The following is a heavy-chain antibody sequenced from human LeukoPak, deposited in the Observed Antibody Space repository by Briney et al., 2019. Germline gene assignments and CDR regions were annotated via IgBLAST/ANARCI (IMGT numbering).Heavy chain of an antibody. V-gene: IGHV4-34*01. CDR3: ARDIAAAGPYYFDY. CDR1: GGSFSGYY. D-gene: IGHD6-13*01. CDR2: INHSGST. Sequence: SETLSLTCAVYGGSFSGYYWSWIRQPPGKGLEWIGEINHSGSTNYSPSLKSRVTISVDTSKNQFSLKLSSMTAADTAVYYCARDIAAAGPYYFDYWGQGTLVTVSS. J-gene: IGHJ4*02.